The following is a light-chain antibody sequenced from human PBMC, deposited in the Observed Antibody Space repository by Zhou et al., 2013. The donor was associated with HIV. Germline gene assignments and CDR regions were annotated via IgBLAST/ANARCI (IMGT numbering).Light chain of an antibody. CDR2: DNN. V-gene: IGLV1-51*01. CDR3: GTWDSGLSAVV. CDR1: SSNIGKNF. J-gene: IGLJ2*01. Sequence: QSVLTQPPSVSAAPGQKVTISCSGSSSNIGKNFVSWYQQLPGTAPKLLIYDNNKRPSGIPGRFSGSKSGTSATLDITGLQTGDEAEYYCGTWDSGLSAVVFGGGTKLTVL.